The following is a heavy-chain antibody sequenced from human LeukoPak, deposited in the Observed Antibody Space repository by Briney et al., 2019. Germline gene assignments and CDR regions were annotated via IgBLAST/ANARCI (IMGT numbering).Heavy chain of an antibody. J-gene: IGHJ4*02. CDR2: ISSSGSTI. D-gene: IGHD1-26*01. CDR3: ARVVGATLFDY. V-gene: IGHV3-48*03. Sequence: GGSLRLSCAASGFTFSSYEMNWVRQASGKGLEWVSYISSSGSTIYYADSVKGRFTISRDNAKNSLYLQMDSLRAEDTAVYYCARVVGATLFDYWGQGTLVTVSS. CDR1: GFTFSSYE.